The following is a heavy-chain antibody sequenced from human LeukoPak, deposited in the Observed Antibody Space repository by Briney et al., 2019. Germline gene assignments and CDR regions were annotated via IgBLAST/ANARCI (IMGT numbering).Heavy chain of an antibody. CDR1: GGSISSGDYY. CDR2: IYYSGST. D-gene: IGHD3-22*01. CDR3: ARDPLDYYDGSGYPVPSYYFDY. Sequence: PSQTLSLTCTVSGGSISSGDYYWSWIRQPPGKGLEWIGYIYYSGSTYYNPSLKSRVTISVDTSKNQFSLKLSSVTAADTAVYYCARDPLDYYDGSGYPVPSYYFDYWGQGTLVTVSS. V-gene: IGHV4-30-4*01. J-gene: IGHJ4*02.